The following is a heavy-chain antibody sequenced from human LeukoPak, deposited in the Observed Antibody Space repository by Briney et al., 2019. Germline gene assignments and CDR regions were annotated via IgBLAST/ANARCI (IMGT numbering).Heavy chain of an antibody. CDR3: AGESIAKGAFDI. Sequence: ASVKVSCKASGYTFTSYYMHWVRQAPGQGLEWMGIINPSGGSTSYAQKFQGRVTMTRDTSTSTVYMELSSLRSEDTAVYYCAGESIAKGAFDIWGQGTMVTVSS. V-gene: IGHV1-46*01. CDR2: INPSGGST. J-gene: IGHJ3*02. D-gene: IGHD6-6*01. CDR1: GYTFTSYY.